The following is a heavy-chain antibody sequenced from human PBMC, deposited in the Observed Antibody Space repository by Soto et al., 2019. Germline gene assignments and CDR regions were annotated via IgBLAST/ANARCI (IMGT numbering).Heavy chain of an antibody. V-gene: IGHV1-2*02. D-gene: IGHD1-1*01. J-gene: IGHJ5*02. CDR3: ERDLFPAEKHWNDAYNYFDP. CDR1: GYTFTGHI. Sequence: ASVKVSCKTSGYTFTGHIIHWLRQAPGQGLEWLGWINPKSGDKLYAQKFQGRVTMTRDTSISTVYMDLTRLTSDDTAVYYCERDLFPAEKHWNDAYNYFDPWGQGTLVTVSS. CDR2: INPKSGDK.